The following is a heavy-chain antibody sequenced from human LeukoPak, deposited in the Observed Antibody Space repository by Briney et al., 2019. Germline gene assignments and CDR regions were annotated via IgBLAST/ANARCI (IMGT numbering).Heavy chain of an antibody. J-gene: IGHJ4*02. V-gene: IGHV4-39*07. CDR2: IYYSGST. CDR1: GGSISSSSYY. CDR3: AREGGAVGDIVVVPAALRFDY. D-gene: IGHD2-2*02. Sequence: PSETLSLTCTVSGGSISSSSYYWGWIRQPPGKGLEWIGSIYYSGSTYYNPSLKSRVTISVDTSKNQFSLKLSSVTAADTAVYYCAREGGAVGDIVVVPAALRFDYWGQGTLVTVSS.